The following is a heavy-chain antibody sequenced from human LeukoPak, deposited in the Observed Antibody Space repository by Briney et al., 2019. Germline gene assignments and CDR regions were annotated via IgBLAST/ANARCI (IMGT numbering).Heavy chain of an antibody. Sequence: PGGSLRLSCAASGFTFSSYWMHWVRPAPGKGLVGVSRINSDGSSTSYADSVKGRFTISRDNAKNTLYLQMNSLRAEDTAVYYCARDTWIQLWLPYYYYYYMDVWGKGTTVTVSS. D-gene: IGHD5-18*01. CDR2: INSDGSST. CDR3: ARDTWIQLWLPYYYYYYMDV. V-gene: IGHV3-74*01. J-gene: IGHJ6*03. CDR1: GFTFSSYW.